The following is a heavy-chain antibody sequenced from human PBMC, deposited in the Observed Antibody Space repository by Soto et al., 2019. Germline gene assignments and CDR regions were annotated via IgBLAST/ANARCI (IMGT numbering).Heavy chain of an antibody. V-gene: IGHV4-59*01. D-gene: IGHD6-6*01. CDR3: ARDTQYSSSSNAFDI. CDR2: IYYSGST. J-gene: IGHJ3*02. CDR1: GGSISSDY. Sequence: SETLSLTCTVSGGSISSDYWSWIRQPPGKGLEWIGYIYYSGSTNYNPSLKSRVTISVDTSKNQFSLKLSSVTAADTAVYYCARDTQYSSSSNAFDIWGQGTMVTVS.